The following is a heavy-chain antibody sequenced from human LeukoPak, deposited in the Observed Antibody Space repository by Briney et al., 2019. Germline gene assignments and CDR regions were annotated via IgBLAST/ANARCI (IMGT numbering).Heavy chain of an antibody. D-gene: IGHD3-10*01. Sequence: SGTLSLTCAVSGGSISSSNWWSWVRQPPGKGLEWIGEIYHSGSTNYNPSLKSRVTISVDKSKNQFSLKLSSVTAADTAVYYCARDPAITMVRGAPTRGYYFDYWGQGTLVTVSS. CDR2: IYHSGST. J-gene: IGHJ4*02. CDR1: GGSISSSNW. V-gene: IGHV4-4*02. CDR3: ARDPAITMVRGAPTRGYYFDY.